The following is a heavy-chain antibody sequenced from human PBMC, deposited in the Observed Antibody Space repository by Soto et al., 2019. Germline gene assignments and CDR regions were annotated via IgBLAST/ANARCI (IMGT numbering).Heavy chain of an antibody. Sequence: QVQLQESGPGLVKPSGTLSLTCAVSGDSISSNNWWSWVRQPPGKGLEWIGEIHHSGSTNYNPSLTSRVTISVDKSKNQFSLKLTSVTAADTAVYYCTTTDYDDSSGYYNLNVWGQGTTVTVSS. V-gene: IGHV4-4*02. CDR2: IHHSGST. CDR3: TTTDYDDSSGYYNLNV. D-gene: IGHD3-22*01. J-gene: IGHJ6*02. CDR1: GDSISSNNW.